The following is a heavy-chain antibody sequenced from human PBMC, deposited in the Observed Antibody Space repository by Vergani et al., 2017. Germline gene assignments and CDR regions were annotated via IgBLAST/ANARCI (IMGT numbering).Heavy chain of an antibody. V-gene: IGHV5-51*01. J-gene: IGHJ6*02. Sequence: EVQLVQSGAEVKKPGESLKISCKGSGYSFTSYWIGWVRQMPEKGLEWMGIIYPDDSDTRYRPSFQGQVTISADKSITTAYLQWSSLKAWDTAIYYCARQFSWSGSSHYGMDVWGQGTTVTVSS. CDR2: IYPDDSDT. CDR3: ARQFSWSGSSHYGMDV. CDR1: GYSFTSYW. D-gene: IGHD1-26*01.